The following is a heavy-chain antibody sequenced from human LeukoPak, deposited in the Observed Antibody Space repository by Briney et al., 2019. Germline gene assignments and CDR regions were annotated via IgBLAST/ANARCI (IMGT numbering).Heavy chain of an antibody. V-gene: IGHV4-34*01. D-gene: IGHD6-13*01. CDR1: GGSFSGYY. CDR2: INHSGST. CDR3: ASFSWYHGAFDI. J-gene: IGHJ3*02. Sequence: PSETLSLTCAVYGGSFSGYYWSWIRQPPGKGLEWIGEINHSGSTNYNPSLKSRVTISVDTSKNQFSLKLSSVTAADRAVYYCASFSWYHGAFDIWGQGTMVTVSS.